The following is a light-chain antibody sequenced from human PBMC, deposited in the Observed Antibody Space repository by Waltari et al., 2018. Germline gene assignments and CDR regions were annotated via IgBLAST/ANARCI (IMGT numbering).Light chain of an antibody. J-gene: IGLJ2*01. Sequence: QSALTQPRSVSGSPGQSVTISCTGTSSAVGGYNYVSWYQQHPGNAPKLMIYDVSKRPSGVPDRLSGSTPGNKASLTISGLQAEDEADYCCGSYAGSYKYVVFGGGPQLTVL. CDR3: GSYAGSYKYVV. CDR1: SSAVGGYNY. V-gene: IGLV2-11*01. CDR2: DVS.